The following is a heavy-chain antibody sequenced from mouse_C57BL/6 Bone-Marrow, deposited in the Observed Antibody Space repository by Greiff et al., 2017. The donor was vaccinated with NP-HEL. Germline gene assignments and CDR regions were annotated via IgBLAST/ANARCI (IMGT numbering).Heavy chain of an antibody. CDR2: IWSGGST. V-gene: IGHV2-2*01. CDR1: GFSLTSYG. Sequence: QVQLKQSGPGLVQPSQSLSITCTVSGFSLTSYGVHWVRQSPGKGLEWLGVIWSGGSTDYNAAFISRLSISKDNSKSQVFFKMNSLQADDTAIYYCARNWGYGSSYDYAMDYWGQGTSVTVSS. J-gene: IGHJ4*01. CDR3: ARNWGYGSSYDYAMDY. D-gene: IGHD1-1*01.